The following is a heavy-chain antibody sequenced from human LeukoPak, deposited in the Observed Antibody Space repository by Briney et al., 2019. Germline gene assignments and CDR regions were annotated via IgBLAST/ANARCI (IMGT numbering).Heavy chain of an antibody. CDR1: GFTVRSNY. J-gene: IGHJ4*02. CDR3: AKDGQSAEEGEYYFDY. D-gene: IGHD1-26*01. Sequence: GGSLRLSCAASGFTVRSNYMSWVRQAPGKGLEWVSVIYNGGTTYYADSVKGRFTISRDNSKNTLSLQMNSLRTEDTAVYYCAKDGQSAEEGEYYFDYWGQGTLVTVSS. V-gene: IGHV3-66*01. CDR2: IYNGGTT.